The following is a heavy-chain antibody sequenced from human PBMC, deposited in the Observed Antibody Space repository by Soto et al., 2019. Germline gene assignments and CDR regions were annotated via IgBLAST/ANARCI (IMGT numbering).Heavy chain of an antibody. J-gene: IGHJ4*02. CDR1: GSSISSYY. D-gene: IGHD3-22*01. CDR3: ARVEYGGGSSGYYTDY. CDR2: IYTSGST. V-gene: IGHV4-4*07. Sequence: QVQLQESGPGLVKPSETLSLTCTVSGSSISSYYWSWIRQPAGKGLEWIGRIYTSGSTNYNPSLNSRVTMSVDTSKNQCSLKLSSVTAADTAVYYCARVEYGGGSSGYYTDYWGQGTLVTVSS.